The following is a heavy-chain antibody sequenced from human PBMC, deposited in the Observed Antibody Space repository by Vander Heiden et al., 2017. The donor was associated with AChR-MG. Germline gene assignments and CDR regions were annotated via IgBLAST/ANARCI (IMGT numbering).Heavy chain of an antibody. V-gene: IGHV4-38-2*02. J-gene: IGHJ4*02. D-gene: IGHD6-19*01. Sequence: QVQLQESGPGLVKPSETLSLTCAVSGYSLSNDYYWGWIRQPPGKGLEWIGSIYHSGTTYNNPSLKSRVTISLDTSKNQCSLKLNSVTAAETGVYFCARELKVTVAGVYYFDYWGQGTLVTVSS. CDR3: ARELKVTVAGVYYFDY. CDR1: GYSLSNDYY. CDR2: IYHSGTT.